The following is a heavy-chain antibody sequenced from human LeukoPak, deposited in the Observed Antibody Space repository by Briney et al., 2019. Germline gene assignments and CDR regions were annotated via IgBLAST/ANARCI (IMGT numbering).Heavy chain of an antibody. V-gene: IGHV3-23*01. Sequence: GGSLRLSCTASGFTFSSDAMNWVRQAPGKGLEWVSTISGSGVSTYYADSVKGRFTISRDNSKNTLYLQMHSLRADDTAVYYCAESDITYGPVYWGQGTLVIVSS. CDR1: GFTFSSDA. CDR3: AESDITYGPVY. D-gene: IGHD4-17*01. J-gene: IGHJ4*02. CDR2: ISGSGVST.